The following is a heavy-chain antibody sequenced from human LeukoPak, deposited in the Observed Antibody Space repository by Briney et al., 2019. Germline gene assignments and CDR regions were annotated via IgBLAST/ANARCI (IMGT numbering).Heavy chain of an antibody. CDR1: GGSFSGCY. J-gene: IGHJ1*01. D-gene: IGHD4-17*01. CDR2: INHSGST. Sequence: SETLSLTCAVYGGSFSGCYWSWIRQPPGKGLEWIGEINHSGSTNYNPSLKSRVPISVDTSKNQFSLKLSSVTAADTAVYYCARGHTDGDYVKYFQHWGQGTLVTVSS. CDR3: ARGHTDGDYVKYFQH. V-gene: IGHV4-34*01.